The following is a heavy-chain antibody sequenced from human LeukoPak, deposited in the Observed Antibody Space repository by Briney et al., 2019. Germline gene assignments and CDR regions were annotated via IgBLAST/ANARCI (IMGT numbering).Heavy chain of an antibody. CDR3: AGRYCSSTSCNGIDY. D-gene: IGHD2-2*01. V-gene: IGHV4-61*02. Sequence: PSETLSLTCTVSGGSISSGSYYWSWIRQPAGKGLEWIGRIYTSGSTNYNPSLKSRVTISVDTSKNQFSLKLSSVTAADTAVYYCAGRYCSSTSCNGIDYWGQGTLVTVSS. J-gene: IGHJ4*02. CDR2: IYTSGST. CDR1: GGSISSGSYY.